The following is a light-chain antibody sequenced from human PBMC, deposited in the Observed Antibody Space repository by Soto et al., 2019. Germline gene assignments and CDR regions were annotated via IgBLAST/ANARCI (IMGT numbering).Light chain of an antibody. V-gene: IGLV1-40*01. CDR1: SSNIGAGYD. J-gene: IGLJ1*01. CDR3: QSYDSSLSGQGV. CDR2: GNS. Sequence: QSALAQPPSVSGAPGQKVTISCTGSSSNIGAGYDVHWYQRLPGTAPKLLIYGNSNRPSGVPDRFSGSKSGTSASLAITGLQAEDEADYYCQSYDSSLSGQGVFGTGTKVTVL.